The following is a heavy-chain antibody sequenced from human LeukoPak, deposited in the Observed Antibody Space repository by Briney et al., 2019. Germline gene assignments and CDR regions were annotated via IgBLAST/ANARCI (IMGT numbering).Heavy chain of an antibody. V-gene: IGHV1-46*01. CDR1: GYTFTSYY. D-gene: IGHD6-19*01. CDR2: INPSGGST. Sequence: ASVKVSCKASGYTFTSYYMHWVRQAPGQGLEWMGIINPSGGSTSYAQKFQGRVTMTRDTSTSTAYMELSSLRSEDTAVYYCARDGGSGRRGSGMDVWGQGTTVTVSS. J-gene: IGHJ6*02. CDR3: ARDGGSGRRGSGMDV.